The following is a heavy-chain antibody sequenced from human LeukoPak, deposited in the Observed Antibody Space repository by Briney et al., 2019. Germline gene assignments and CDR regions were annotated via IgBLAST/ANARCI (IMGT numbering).Heavy chain of an antibody. J-gene: IGHJ4*02. CDR2: ISSSSSTI. D-gene: IGHD1-26*01. CDR1: GFTFSSYS. Sequence: GGSLRLSCAASGFTFSSYSMDWVRQAPGKGLEWVSFISSSSSTIYYADAVKGRFTISRDNAKNSLYLQMNSLRAEDTAVYYCARDRGGSYSAIDYWGQGTLVTVSS. V-gene: IGHV3-48*04. CDR3: ARDRGGSYSAIDY.